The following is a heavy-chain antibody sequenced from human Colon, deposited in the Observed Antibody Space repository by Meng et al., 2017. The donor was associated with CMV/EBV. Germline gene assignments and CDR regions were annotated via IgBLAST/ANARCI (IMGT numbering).Heavy chain of an antibody. CDR2: IKEDGSEI. CDR3: VRGHYDGA. Sequence: GGSLRLSCYAASGFTFSNFWMSWVRQAPGKGLEWVANIKEDGSEIYYVDSVKGRFTISRDNAKNSVYLHMNSLRVDDTALYYCVRGHYDGAWGHGTLVTVSS. CDR1: GFTFSNFW. V-gene: IGHV3-7*04. D-gene: IGHD3-22*01. J-gene: IGHJ5*01.